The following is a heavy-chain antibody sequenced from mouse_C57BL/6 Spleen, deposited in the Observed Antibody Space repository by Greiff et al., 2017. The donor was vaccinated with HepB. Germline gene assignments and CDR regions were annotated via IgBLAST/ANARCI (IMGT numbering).Heavy chain of an antibody. V-gene: IGHV1-76*01. Sequence: QVQLKESGAELVRPGASVKLSCKASGYTFTDYYINWVKQRPGQGLEWIARIYPGSGNTYYNEKFKGKATLTAEKSSSTAYMQLSSLTSEDSAVYFCARRGSSYGFAYWGQGTLVTVSA. CDR3: ARRGSSYGFAY. J-gene: IGHJ3*01. CDR1: GYTFTDYY. CDR2: IYPGSGNT. D-gene: IGHD1-1*01.